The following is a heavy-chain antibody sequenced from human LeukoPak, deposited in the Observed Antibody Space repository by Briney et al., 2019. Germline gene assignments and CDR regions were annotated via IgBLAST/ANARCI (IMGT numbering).Heavy chain of an antibody. V-gene: IGHV4-34*01. CDR1: GGSFSGYY. D-gene: IGHD1-1*01. CDR3: ARGRNYFTRADNVDY. CDR2: INHSGST. Sequence: KPSETLSLTCAVYGGSFSGYYWSWIRQPPGKGLEWIGEINHSGSTNYNPSLKSRVTISVDTSKNQFSLKLSSVTAADTAVYYCARGRNYFTRADNVDYWGQGTLVTVSS. J-gene: IGHJ4*02.